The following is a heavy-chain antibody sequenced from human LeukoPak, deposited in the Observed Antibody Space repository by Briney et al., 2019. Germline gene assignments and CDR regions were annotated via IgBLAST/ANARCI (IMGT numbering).Heavy chain of an antibody. V-gene: IGHV3-20*04. J-gene: IGHJ4*02. Sequence: GGSLRLSCAASGFTFDTYAMSWVRHAPGRGLEWVSGINWNGGSTAYADSVKGRFTISRDNAKNSLYLQMNSLRAEDTALYYCAREFGYSGYDHGRLPFDYWGQGTLVTVSS. CDR1: GFTFDTYA. CDR2: INWNGGST. D-gene: IGHD5-12*01. CDR3: AREFGYSGYDHGRLPFDY.